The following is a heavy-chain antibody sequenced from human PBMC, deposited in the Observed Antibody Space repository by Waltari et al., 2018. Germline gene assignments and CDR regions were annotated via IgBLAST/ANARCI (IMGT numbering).Heavy chain of an antibody. Sequence: EVKLVESGGGLIQPGGSLTLSCAASGFSLSNYWMHWVRQAPGKGLVWVSLMNDDGSNTNYADSVKGRFTISRDNTNNMLYLQMNSLRAEDTAVYYCASGKFLWGQGTLVTVSS. J-gene: IGHJ4*02. CDR2: MNDDGSNT. CDR1: GFSLSNYW. CDR3: ASGKFL. V-gene: IGHV3-74*01.